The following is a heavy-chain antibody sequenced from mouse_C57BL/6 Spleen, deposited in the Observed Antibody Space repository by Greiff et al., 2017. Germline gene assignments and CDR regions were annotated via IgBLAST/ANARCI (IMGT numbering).Heavy chain of an antibody. J-gene: IGHJ2*01. V-gene: IGHV1-69*01. CDR3: ARGGLRNYFDD. CDR1: GYTFTSYW. Sequence: QVQLQQPGAELVMPGASVKLSCKASGYTFTSYWMHWVKQRPGQGLEWIGEIDPSDSYTNYNQKFKGKSTLTVDKSSSTAYMQLSSLTSEDSAVYYCARGGLRNYFDDWGQGTTLTVSS. D-gene: IGHD1-1*01. CDR2: IDPSDSYT.